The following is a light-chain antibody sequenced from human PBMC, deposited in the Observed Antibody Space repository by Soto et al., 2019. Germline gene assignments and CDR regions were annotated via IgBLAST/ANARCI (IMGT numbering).Light chain of an antibody. CDR1: QSVSSSY. V-gene: IGKV3-20*01. CDR2: GAS. CDR3: QQYGSSPFA. Sequence: EIVLTQSPGTLSLSPGERATLSCRASQSVSSSYLAWYQHKPGQAPRLLIYGASSRATGIPARFSGSGSGKDFTLTISRLEPEDFAVYYGQQYGSSPFAFGPGTKVDIK. J-gene: IGKJ3*01.